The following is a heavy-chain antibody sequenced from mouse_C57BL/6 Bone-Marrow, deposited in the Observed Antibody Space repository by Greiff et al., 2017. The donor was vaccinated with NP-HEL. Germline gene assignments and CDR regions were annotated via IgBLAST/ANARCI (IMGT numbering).Heavy chain of an antibody. CDR1: GYSITSGYY. Sequence: EVKLMESGPGLVKPSQSLSLTCSVTGYSITSGYYWNWIRQFPGNKLEWMGYISYDGSNNYNPSLQNRISITRDPSKNQFFLKLNSVTTEDTATYYCARDLLWYPAWFAYWGQGTLVTVSA. V-gene: IGHV3-6*01. CDR3: ARDLLWYPAWFAY. D-gene: IGHD2-10*01. J-gene: IGHJ3*01. CDR2: ISYDGSN.